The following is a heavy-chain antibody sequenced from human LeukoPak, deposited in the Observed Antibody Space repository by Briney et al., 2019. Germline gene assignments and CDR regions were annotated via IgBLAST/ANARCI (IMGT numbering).Heavy chain of an antibody. V-gene: IGHV3-30*02. CDR3: AKTPPRYYVKGSYPDY. Sequence: GGSLRLSCAPSRLIFTSYDMHWFRQAPGKGLEWVAFIRYSETETYYADSVKGRFTISRDNSKDTLYLQMNSLRAEDTAVYYCAKTPPRYYVKGSYPDYWGQGTLVIVSS. CDR2: IRYSETET. J-gene: IGHJ4*02. D-gene: IGHD3-10*02. CDR1: RLIFTSYD.